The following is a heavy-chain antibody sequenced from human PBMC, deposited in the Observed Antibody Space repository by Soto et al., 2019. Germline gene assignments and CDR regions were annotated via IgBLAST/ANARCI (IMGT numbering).Heavy chain of an antibody. V-gene: IGHV3-30-3*01. CDR1: AFTCNGFV. CDR3: AREQEISVPGYYGLDV. CDR2: ISHDGNDK. J-gene: IGHJ6*02. Sequence: QGLLVETGGGVVQPGRSLRLSCAASAFTCNGFVMHWVRQAPGRGLEWVTLISHDGNDKYYADSGEGRFTISRDNSKNTPYLQMNSLSADDTAIYYCAREQEISVPGYYGLDVWGQGTTVIVSS.